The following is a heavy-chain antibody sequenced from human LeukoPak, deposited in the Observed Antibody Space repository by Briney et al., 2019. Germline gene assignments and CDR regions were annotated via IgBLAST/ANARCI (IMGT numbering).Heavy chain of an antibody. V-gene: IGHV3-30*02. CDR1: GFTFSNYG. CDR3: AKEGALRDFDY. J-gene: IGHJ4*02. D-gene: IGHD3-16*01. CDR2: IRYDGNNK. Sequence: GGSLRLSCAASGFTFSNYGMHWVRQAPGKGLEWVAVIRYDGNNKYYADSVKGRFTISRDDSKNTLYLQMNSLRAEDTAVYYCAKEGALRDFDYWGQGALVIVPS.